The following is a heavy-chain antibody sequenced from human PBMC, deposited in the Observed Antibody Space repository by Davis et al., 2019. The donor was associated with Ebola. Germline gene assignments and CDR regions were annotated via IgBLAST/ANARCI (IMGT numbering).Heavy chain of an antibody. J-gene: IGHJ4*02. D-gene: IGHD3-10*01. Sequence: GESLKISCAASGFTFSTYSVNWVRQAPGKGLEWVSFISTDSAYTYYADSVKGRFTISRDNAKNSLYLQMNSLRADDTAVYYCARAVGRRWFGESTPYFDYWGQGALVTVSS. CDR2: ISTDSAYT. CDR3: ARAVGRRWFGESTPYFDY. CDR1: GFTFSTYS. V-gene: IGHV3-21*01.